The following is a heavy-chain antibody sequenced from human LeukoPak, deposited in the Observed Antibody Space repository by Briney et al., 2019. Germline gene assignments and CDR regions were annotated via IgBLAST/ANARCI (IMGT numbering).Heavy chain of an antibody. D-gene: IGHD3-10*01. Sequence: GGSLRLSCAVSGFTVSSNYMSWVRQAPGKGLEWVSIIYSGGTTYCADSVKGRFTISRDNSKNTLYLQMNSLRAEDTAVYYCARSITMARVDIWGQGTMVTVSS. CDR1: GFTVSSNY. V-gene: IGHV3-53*01. CDR3: ARSITMARVDI. J-gene: IGHJ3*02. CDR2: IYSGGTT.